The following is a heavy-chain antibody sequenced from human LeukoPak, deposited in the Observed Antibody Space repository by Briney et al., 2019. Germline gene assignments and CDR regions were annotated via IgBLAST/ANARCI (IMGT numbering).Heavy chain of an antibody. CDR2: IYYSGST. Sequence: NPSQTLSLTCTVSGGSISSGGYYWSWIRQHPGKGLEWIGYIYYSGSTYYNPSLKSRVTRSVDTSKNQFSLKLSSVTAADTAVYYCARFFRHYGDHFDYWGQGTLVTVSS. CDR3: ARFFRHYGDHFDY. J-gene: IGHJ4*02. CDR1: GGSISSGGYY. D-gene: IGHD3-10*01. V-gene: IGHV4-31*03.